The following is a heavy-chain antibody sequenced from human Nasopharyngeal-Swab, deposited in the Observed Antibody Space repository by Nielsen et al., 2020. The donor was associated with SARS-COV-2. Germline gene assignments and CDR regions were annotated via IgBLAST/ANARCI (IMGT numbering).Heavy chain of an antibody. J-gene: IGHJ5*02. Sequence: ASVKVSCKASAYTFTRYYIHWVRQAPGQGLEWMVILNPGGGSARYSQNFQGRVTMTRDTSTSTVYMELSSLRSEDTAVYYCARGGDPREVVAATDCFHPGGQGTLVTVAT. CDR3: ARGGDPREVVAATDCFHP. D-gene: IGHD2-15*01. CDR1: AYTFTRYY. V-gene: IGHV1-46*01. CDR2: LNPGGGSA.